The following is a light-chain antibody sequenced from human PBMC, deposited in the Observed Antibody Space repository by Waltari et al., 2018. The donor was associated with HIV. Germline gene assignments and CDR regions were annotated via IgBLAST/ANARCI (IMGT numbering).Light chain of an antibody. CDR1: QSVLYNSNNKSY. V-gene: IGKV4-1*01. Sequence: DIVMTQSPDSLAASLGARATINCKSSQSVLYNSNNKSYIACYQQNPGQPPNLLIYWASTRKSGVPDRFSGSGSGTDVTLTISSLQAEDVAVYYCQQYDSTPLTFGGGTKVEIK. J-gene: IGKJ4*01. CDR3: QQYDSTPLT. CDR2: WAS.